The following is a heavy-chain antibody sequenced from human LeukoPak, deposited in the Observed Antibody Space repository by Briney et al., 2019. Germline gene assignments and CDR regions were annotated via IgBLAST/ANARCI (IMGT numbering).Heavy chain of an antibody. D-gene: IGHD1-26*01. CDR3: ARTSSSWELLLYAFDI. CDR2: INPNSGGT. CDR1: GYTFTGYY. Sequence: ASVKVSCTASGYTFTGYYMHWVRQAPGQGLEWMGWINPNSGGTNYAQKFQGRVTMTRDTSISTAYMELSRLRSDDTAVYYCARTSSSWELLLYAFDIWGQGTMVTVSS. J-gene: IGHJ3*02. V-gene: IGHV1-2*02.